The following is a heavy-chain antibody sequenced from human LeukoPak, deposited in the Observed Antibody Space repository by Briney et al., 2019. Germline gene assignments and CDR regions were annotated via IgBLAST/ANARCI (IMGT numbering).Heavy chain of an antibody. Sequence: PSETLSLTCTVSGGSISSSSYYWGWIRQPPGKGLEWIGSIYYSGSTYYNPSLKSRVTISVDTSKNQFSLKLSSVTAADTAVYYCAREPPYYDFWSGYYTYFDYWGQGTLVTVSS. V-gene: IGHV4-39*07. D-gene: IGHD3-3*01. J-gene: IGHJ4*02. CDR2: IYYSGST. CDR3: AREPPYYDFWSGYYTYFDY. CDR1: GGSISSSSYY.